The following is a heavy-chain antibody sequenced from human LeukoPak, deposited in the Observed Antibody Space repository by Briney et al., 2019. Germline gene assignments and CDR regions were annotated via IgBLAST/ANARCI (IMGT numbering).Heavy chain of an antibody. CDR2: IYHNGNT. Sequence: SQTLSLTCAVSGGSISSGDYSWSWIRQPPGKGLEWIGYIYHNGNTYYNLSLKSRVAISVDRSKNQFSLRLTSVTAADTAVYFCARGPSGYSYGYSDYRGQGTLVTVSS. J-gene: IGHJ4*02. CDR1: GGSISSGDYS. V-gene: IGHV4-30-2*01. D-gene: IGHD5-18*01. CDR3: ARGPSGYSYGYSDY.